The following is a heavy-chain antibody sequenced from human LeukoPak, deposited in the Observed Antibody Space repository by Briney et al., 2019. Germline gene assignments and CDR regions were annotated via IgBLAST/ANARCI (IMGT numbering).Heavy chain of an antibody. CDR1: GGSFSGYY. CDR3: ARGGVGATRAEYFQH. D-gene: IGHD1-26*01. CDR2: INHSGST. J-gene: IGHJ1*01. Sequence: PSETLSLTCAVYGGSFSGYYWSWIRQPPGKGLEWSGEINHSGSTNYNPSLKSRVTISVDTSKNQFSLKLSSVTAADTAVYYCARGGVGATRAEYFQHWGQGTLVTVSS. V-gene: IGHV4-34*01.